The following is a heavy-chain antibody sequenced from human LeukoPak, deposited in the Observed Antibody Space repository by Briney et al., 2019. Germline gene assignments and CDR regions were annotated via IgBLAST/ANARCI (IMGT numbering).Heavy chain of an antibody. Sequence: SQTLSLTCTVSGGSISSGDYYWSWIRQPPGTGLEWIGYIYYSGSTYYNPSLKSRVTISVDTSKNQFSLKLTSVTAADTAVYYCARDHDDFWMGWFDPWGQGTLVTVSS. CDR2: IYYSGST. CDR1: GGSISSGDYY. D-gene: IGHD3-3*01. V-gene: IGHV4-30-4*01. CDR3: ARDHDDFWMGWFDP. J-gene: IGHJ5*02.